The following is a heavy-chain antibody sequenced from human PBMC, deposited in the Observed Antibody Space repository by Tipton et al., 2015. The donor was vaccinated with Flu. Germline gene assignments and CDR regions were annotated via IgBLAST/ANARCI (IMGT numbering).Heavy chain of an antibody. CDR3: ARSYYDILTGYAPFDY. CDR1: GGSISSSSYY. D-gene: IGHD3-9*01. J-gene: IGHJ4*02. CDR2: IYYSGST. Sequence: TLSLTCTVSGGSISSSSYYWSWIRQPPGKGLEWIGCIYYSGSTYYNPSLKSRVTISVDTSKNQFPLKLSSVTDADTAVYYCARSYYDILTGYAPFDYWGQGTLVTVSS. V-gene: IGHV4-39*06.